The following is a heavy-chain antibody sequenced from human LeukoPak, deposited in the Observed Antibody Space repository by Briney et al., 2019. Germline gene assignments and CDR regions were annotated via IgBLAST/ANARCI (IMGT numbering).Heavy chain of an antibody. D-gene: IGHD3-16*02. CDR1: GFTFSSYG. Sequence: GGSLRLSCAASGFTFSSYGMHWVRQAPGKGLKWVAVIWYDGSNKYYADSVKGRFTISRDNSKNTLYLQVNSLRAEDTAVYYCARDPRELSQPPWGMDVWGQGTTVTVSS. CDR2: IWYDGSNK. CDR3: ARDPRELSQPPWGMDV. J-gene: IGHJ6*02. V-gene: IGHV3-33*01.